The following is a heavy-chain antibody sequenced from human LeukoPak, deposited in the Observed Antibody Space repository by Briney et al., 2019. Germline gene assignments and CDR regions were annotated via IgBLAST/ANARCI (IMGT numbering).Heavy chain of an antibody. Sequence: GGSLRLSCAASGFTFSSYSMNWVRQAPGKGLEWASSISRSSDFIYYTDSVKGRFTISRDNAKNSLYLQMNSLRAEDTAVYYCARGSGSGSYYPRFDYWGQGTLVTVSS. D-gene: IGHD3-10*01. V-gene: IGHV3-21*01. CDR3: ARGSGSGSYYPRFDY. CDR2: ISRSSDFI. J-gene: IGHJ4*02. CDR1: GFTFSSYS.